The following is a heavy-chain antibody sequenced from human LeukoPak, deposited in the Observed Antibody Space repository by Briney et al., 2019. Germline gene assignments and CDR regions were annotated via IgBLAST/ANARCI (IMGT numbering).Heavy chain of an antibody. CDR1: GFTFSSYS. CDR3: AKDADTAIPPH. CDR2: ISSSSSYI. D-gene: IGHD5-18*01. Sequence: GGSLRLSCAASGFTFSSYSMNWVRQAPGKGLEWVSSISSSSSYIYYADSVKGRFTISRDNSKNTLYLQMNSLRAEDTAVYYCAKDADTAIPPHWGQGTLVTVSS. V-gene: IGHV3-21*04. J-gene: IGHJ4*02.